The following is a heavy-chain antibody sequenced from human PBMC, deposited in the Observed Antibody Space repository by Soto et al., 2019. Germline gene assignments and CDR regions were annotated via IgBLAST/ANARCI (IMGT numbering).Heavy chain of an antibody. V-gene: IGHV4-4*02. CDR3: AIFPITMILMVFAAFEI. CDR2: IYHSGST. J-gene: IGHJ3*02. D-gene: IGHD3-22*01. Sequence: QVQLQESGPGLVKPSGTLSLTCAVSGGSISSSYWWSWVRQPPGKGLEWIGEIYHSGSTNYNPSLSTPVTISVHKSQNHFSLPLTSVTPADTAVSYCAIFPITMILMVFAAFEIWRQGTMVTFS. CDR1: GGSISSSYW.